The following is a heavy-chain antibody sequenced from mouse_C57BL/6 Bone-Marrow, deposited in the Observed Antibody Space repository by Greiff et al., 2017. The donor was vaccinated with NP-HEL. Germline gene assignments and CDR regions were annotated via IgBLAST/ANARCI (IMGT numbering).Heavy chain of an antibody. J-gene: IGHJ2*01. Sequence: EVQRVESGPGLVKPSQSLSLTCSVTGYSITSGYYWNWIRQFPGNKLEWMGYISYDGSNNYNPSLKNRISITRYTSKNQFFLKLNSVTTEDTATYYCARDSPSEDFDYWGQGTTLTVSS. V-gene: IGHV3-6*01. CDR2: ISYDGSN. CDR1: GYSITSGYY. CDR3: ARDSPSEDFDY. D-gene: IGHD6-1*01.